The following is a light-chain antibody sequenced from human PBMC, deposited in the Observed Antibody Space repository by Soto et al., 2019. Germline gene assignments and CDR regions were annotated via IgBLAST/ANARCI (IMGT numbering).Light chain of an antibody. J-gene: IGLJ3*02. CDR1: SSDVGNYNL. CDR2: EVT. V-gene: IGLV2-23*02. CDR3: CADAGSSTL. Sequence: QSALTQPASVSGSPGQSITISCTGTSSDVGNYNLVSWYQQHPGKAPKLMIYEVTKRPSGVSDRFSGSKSGNTASLTISGLQVEDEAYYYCCADAGSSTLFGGGTKVTVL.